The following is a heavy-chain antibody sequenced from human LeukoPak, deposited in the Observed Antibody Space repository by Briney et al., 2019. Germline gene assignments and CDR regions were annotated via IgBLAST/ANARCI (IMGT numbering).Heavy chain of an antibody. Sequence: GRSLRLSCAASGFTFSNAWMSWVRQAPGKGLEWGGRIKSKTDGGTTDYAAPVKGRFTISRDDSKNTLYLQMNRLKTEDTAVYYCTTAVAGTFDYWGQGTLVTVSS. D-gene: IGHD6-19*01. V-gene: IGHV3-15*01. J-gene: IGHJ4*02. CDR3: TTAVAGTFDY. CDR2: IKSKTDGGTT. CDR1: GFTFSNAW.